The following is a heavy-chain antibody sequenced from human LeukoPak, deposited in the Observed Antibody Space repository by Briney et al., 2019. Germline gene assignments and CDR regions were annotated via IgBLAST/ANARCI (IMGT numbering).Heavy chain of an antibody. J-gene: IGHJ4*02. CDR3: ARGGRLSYGAIDY. CDR2: INHSGST. D-gene: IGHD4/OR15-4a*01. CDR1: VGSFSGYY. V-gene: IGHV4-34*01. Sequence: SQTLSLTCAVYVGSFSGYYWSWIRQPPAKGREWIGEINHSGSTNYNPSLKSRVTISVDTSNNQFSLNLSSVTAADTAVYYCARGGRLSYGAIDYWGQGSLVSVSS.